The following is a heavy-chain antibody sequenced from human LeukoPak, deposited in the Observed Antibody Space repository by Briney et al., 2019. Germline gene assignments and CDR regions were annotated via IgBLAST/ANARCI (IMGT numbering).Heavy chain of an antibody. Sequence: PGGSLRLSCAASGFTFNSYVMSWVRQAPGKGLEWVSAISGSGGSTYYADSAKGRFAISRDNSKNTLYLQMNSLRTEDTAVYYCAKQLGYCSDGSCYFPYWGQGTLVTVSS. CDR2: ISGSGGST. CDR3: AKQLGYCSDGSCYFPY. CDR1: GFTFNSYV. V-gene: IGHV3-23*01. D-gene: IGHD2-15*01. J-gene: IGHJ4*02.